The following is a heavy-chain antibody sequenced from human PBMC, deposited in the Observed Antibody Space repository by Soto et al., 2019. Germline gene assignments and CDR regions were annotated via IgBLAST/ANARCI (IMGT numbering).Heavy chain of an antibody. CDR3: AKRPRALLTFDY. D-gene: IGHD1-26*01. Sequence: EVQLVDSGGGLVQPGGSLRLSCAASGFIFSNYVMSWVRQAPGKGLEWVSSISDSGGTSYYADSVKGRFTISRDNSKNTLYLQMSSLTAEDTAIYYCAKRPRALLTFDYWGQGTLVTVSS. V-gene: IGHV3-23*04. J-gene: IGHJ4*02. CDR2: ISDSGGTS. CDR1: GFIFSNYV.